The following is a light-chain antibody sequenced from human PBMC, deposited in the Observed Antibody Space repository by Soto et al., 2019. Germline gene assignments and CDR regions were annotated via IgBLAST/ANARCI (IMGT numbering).Light chain of an antibody. V-gene: IGKV1-12*01. CDR1: QGISRW. Sequence: DIQMTQSPSSVSASVGDRIIITCRASQGISRWLAWYQQKPGKAPKLLIYATSNLQSGVPSRFSGSGSGTELALPVSSLQPDDFATYYCHQSYSFPFTFGPGTQVDFK. CDR2: ATS. J-gene: IGKJ3*01. CDR3: HQSYSFPFT.